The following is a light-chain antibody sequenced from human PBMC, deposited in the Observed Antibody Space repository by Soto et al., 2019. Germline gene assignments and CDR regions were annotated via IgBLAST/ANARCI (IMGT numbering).Light chain of an antibody. Sequence: DIQMTQSPSSLSASVGDRVTITCRASQGISNYLAWYQQKPGKVPKLLIYAASTLQSGVPSRFSGSGSGTDFTLTISSLPPDDVATYYCQKYTSAPSITFGQGPRLEIK. CDR1: QGISNY. J-gene: IGKJ5*01. V-gene: IGKV1-27*01. CDR2: AAS. CDR3: QKYTSAPSIT.